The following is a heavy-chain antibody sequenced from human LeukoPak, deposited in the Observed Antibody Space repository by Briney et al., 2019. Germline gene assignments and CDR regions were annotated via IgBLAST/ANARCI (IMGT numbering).Heavy chain of an antibody. CDR2: IYYSGST. V-gene: IGHV4-59*01. J-gene: IGHJ3*02. Sequence: SETLSLTCTVSGGSISSYYWSWIRQPPGKGLEWIGYIYYSGSTNYNPSLKSRVTISVDTSKNQFSLKLSSVTAADTAVYYCARDAIAAAGHDAFDIWGQGTMVTVSS. D-gene: IGHD6-13*01. CDR3: ARDAIAAAGHDAFDI. CDR1: GGSISSYY.